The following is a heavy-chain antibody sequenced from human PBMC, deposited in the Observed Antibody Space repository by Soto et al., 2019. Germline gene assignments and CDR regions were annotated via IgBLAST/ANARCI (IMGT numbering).Heavy chain of an antibody. CDR1: GGSFSGYC. J-gene: IGHJ6*03. V-gene: IGHV4-34*01. CDR3: ARDRRYYYGSGNNYYYYMDV. D-gene: IGHD3-10*01. Sequence: SETLSLTCAVYGGSFSGYCWSWIRQPPGKGLEWIGEINHSGSTNYNPSLKSRVTISVDTSKNQFSLKLSSVTAADTAVYYCARDRRYYYGSGNNYYYYMDVWGKGTTVTVSS. CDR2: INHSGST.